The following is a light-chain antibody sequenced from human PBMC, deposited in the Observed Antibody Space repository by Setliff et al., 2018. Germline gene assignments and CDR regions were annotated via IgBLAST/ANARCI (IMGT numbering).Light chain of an antibody. CDR3: AAWDDSLNGPYV. CDR2: SNN. V-gene: IGLV1-44*01. CDR1: SSNIGSNT. J-gene: IGLJ1*01. Sequence: QSVLTQHPSASGTPGQRVTISCSGSSSNIGSNTVNWYQQLPGTAPKLLIYSNNQRPSGVPDRFSGSKSGTSASLAISGLQSEDEADYYCAAWDDSLNGPYVFGTGTKVTVL.